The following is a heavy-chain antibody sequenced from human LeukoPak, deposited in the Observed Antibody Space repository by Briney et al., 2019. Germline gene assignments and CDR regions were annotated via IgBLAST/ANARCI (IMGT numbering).Heavy chain of an antibody. CDR3: AKQTGTPS. CDR1: GFTFDDDA. J-gene: IGHJ4*02. CDR2: ISWNSGSI. Sequence: GRSLRLSCAASGFTFDDDAMHWVRQAPGKGLEWVSGISWNSGSIGYADSVKGRFTISRDNAKNSLYLQMNSLRAEDTALYYCAKQTGTPSWGQGTLVTVSS. V-gene: IGHV3-9*01. D-gene: IGHD1-1*01.